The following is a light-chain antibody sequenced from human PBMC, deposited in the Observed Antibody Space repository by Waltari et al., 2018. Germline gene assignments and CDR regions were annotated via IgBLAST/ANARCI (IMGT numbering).Light chain of an antibody. Sequence: QSVLTQPPSISGAPGQKVTIARTGRGSNFGAGYDVHWYQQFPGAAPKLLIFGNTNRASGVPGRFSGSKSGTSASLAIAGLQSEDEAVYYCQSFDSSLGASVFGGGTKLTVL. CDR3: QSFDSSLGASV. J-gene: IGLJ3*02. CDR2: GNT. CDR1: GSNFGAGYD. V-gene: IGLV1-40*01.